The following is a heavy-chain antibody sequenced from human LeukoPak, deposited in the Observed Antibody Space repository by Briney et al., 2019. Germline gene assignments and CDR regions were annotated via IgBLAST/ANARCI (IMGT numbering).Heavy chain of an antibody. CDR3: ARDYGSGSYPYYFDY. Sequence: ASVKVSCKASGYTFTSYGISGVRQAPGQGLEWMGWISAYNGNTNYAQKLQGRVTMTTDTSTSTAYMELRSLRSDDTAMYYCARDYGSGSYPYYFDYWGQGTLVTVSS. D-gene: IGHD3-10*01. V-gene: IGHV1-18*01. J-gene: IGHJ4*02. CDR1: GYTFTSYG. CDR2: ISAYNGNT.